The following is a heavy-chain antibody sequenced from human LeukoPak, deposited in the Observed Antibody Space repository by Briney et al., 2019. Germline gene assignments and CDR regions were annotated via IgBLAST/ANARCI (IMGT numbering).Heavy chain of an antibody. Sequence: GTSLRLSCAASQFTFSSYDMHWVRQAPGKGLHWVAIISSDGSVTYYADSVKGRFTISRDNSKDTLYLQMNSLRAEDTAVYYCAREYYYDSSGVFDPWGQGTLVTVSS. V-gene: IGHV3-30*03. CDR1: QFTFSSYD. CDR2: ISSDGSVT. D-gene: IGHD3-22*01. J-gene: IGHJ5*02. CDR3: AREYYYDSSGVFDP.